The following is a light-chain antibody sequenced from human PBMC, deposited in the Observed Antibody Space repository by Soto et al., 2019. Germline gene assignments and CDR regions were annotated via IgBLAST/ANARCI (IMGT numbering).Light chain of an antibody. CDR2: AAY. J-gene: IGKJ5*01. V-gene: IGKV1-39*01. CDR1: QSISSY. CDR3: QQSYSTPIT. Sequence: DIQMTQSPSAMSASVGDRVTITCRASQSISSYLYWYQQKPGKAPKLMVFAAYSLQSGVPSRFSGSGSGTDFTLTISSLQPEDFATYYCQQSYSTPITFGQGTRLEIK.